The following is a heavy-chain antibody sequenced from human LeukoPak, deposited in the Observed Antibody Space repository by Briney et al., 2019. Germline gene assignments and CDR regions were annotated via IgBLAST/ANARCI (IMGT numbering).Heavy chain of an antibody. D-gene: IGHD5-18*01. CDR2: ISFSGST. J-gene: IGHJ4*02. V-gene: IGHV4-59*11. CDR1: GVSISNHY. CDR3: ARGRSYGFDFDS. Sequence: PSETLSLTCTVSGVSISNHYWSWIRQPPGKKLEYIGYISFSGSTNHNPSLKSRVSISLDTSKNQFSLNLKSVTAADTAVYYCARGRSYGFDFDSWGPGTLVIVSS.